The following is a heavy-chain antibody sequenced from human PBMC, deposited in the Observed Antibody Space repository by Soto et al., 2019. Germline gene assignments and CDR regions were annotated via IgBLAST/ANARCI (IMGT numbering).Heavy chain of an antibody. V-gene: IGHV3-23*01. Sequence: GGSLRLSCAASGFTFSSYAMSWVRQAPGKGLEWVSAISGSGGSTYYADSVKGRFTISRDNSKNTLYLQMNSLRDEDTAVYYCARELNPLIHDYYYGMDVWGQGTTVTVSS. D-gene: IGHD2-21*01. CDR1: GFTFSSYA. CDR3: ARELNPLIHDYYYGMDV. CDR2: ISGSGGST. J-gene: IGHJ6*02.